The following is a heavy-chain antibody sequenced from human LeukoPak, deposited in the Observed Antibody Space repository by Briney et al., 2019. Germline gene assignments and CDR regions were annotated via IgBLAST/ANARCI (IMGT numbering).Heavy chain of an antibody. D-gene: IGHD5-18*01. J-gene: IGHJ4*02. V-gene: IGHV3-74*01. CDR1: GFKFSNYW. CDR2: INPDGSST. CDR3: ARDTHTAMDY. Sequence: GGSLRLSCAASGFKFSNYWMHWVRQAPGKGLVWVSRINPDGSSTSYADSVKGRFIISRDNAKNSLYLQMNSLRAEDTAVYYCARDTHTAMDYWGQGTLVTVSS.